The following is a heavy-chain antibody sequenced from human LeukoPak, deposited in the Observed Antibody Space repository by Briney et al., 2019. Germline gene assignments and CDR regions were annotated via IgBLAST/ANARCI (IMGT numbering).Heavy chain of an antibody. Sequence: SETLSLTCNVSGGSIRGYYWSWIRQPPGKGLEWIGYIYSSGSTNYNPSLKSRVTMSVDTSKNQFSLKVNSVTAADTAVYYCARVGMATIVWGQGTLVTVSS. V-gene: IGHV4-59*01. CDR1: GGSIRGYY. D-gene: IGHD5-24*01. CDR2: IYSSGST. CDR3: ARVGMATIV. J-gene: IGHJ4*02.